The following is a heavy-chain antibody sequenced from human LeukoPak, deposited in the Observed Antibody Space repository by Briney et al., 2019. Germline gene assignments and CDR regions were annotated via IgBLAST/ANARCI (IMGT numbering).Heavy chain of an antibody. D-gene: IGHD3-9*01. CDR1: GGSISSYY. CDR3: ARVHAYYDILTGYYNDLSQAYYFDY. J-gene: IGHJ4*02. CDR2: IYYSGST. V-gene: IGHV4-59*01. Sequence: KPSETLSLTCTVSGGSISSYYWSWIRQPPGKGLEWIGYIYYSGSTNYNPSLKSRVTISVDTSKNQFSLKLSSVTAADTALYYCARVHAYYDILTGYYNDLSQAYYFDYWGQGTLVTVSS.